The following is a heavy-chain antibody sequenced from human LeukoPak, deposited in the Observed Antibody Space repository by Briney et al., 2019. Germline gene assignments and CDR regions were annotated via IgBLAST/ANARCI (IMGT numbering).Heavy chain of an antibody. J-gene: IGHJ4*02. CDR2: ISGSGGST. D-gene: IGHD6-19*01. Sequence: GGTLRLSCAASGFTFSSYGMSWVRQAPGKGLEWVSAISGSGGSTYYADSVKGRFTISRDNSKNTLYLQMNSLRAEDTAVYYCAKGIMAGTSGPFDYWGQGTLVTVSS. CDR1: GFTFSSYG. V-gene: IGHV3-23*01. CDR3: AKGIMAGTSGPFDY.